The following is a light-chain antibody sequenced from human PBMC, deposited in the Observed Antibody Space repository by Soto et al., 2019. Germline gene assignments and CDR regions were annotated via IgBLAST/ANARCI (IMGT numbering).Light chain of an antibody. Sequence: QPVLTQPASVSGSPGQSITISCTGTSSDVGGYNYVSWYQQHPGKAPKLMIYDVSNRPSGVSNRFSGSKSGNTASLTISGLKAGGEADYYCSSYTSSSTPVFGGGTKLTVL. CDR2: DVS. CDR3: SSYTSSSTPV. J-gene: IGLJ3*02. V-gene: IGLV2-14*01. CDR1: SSDVGGYNY.